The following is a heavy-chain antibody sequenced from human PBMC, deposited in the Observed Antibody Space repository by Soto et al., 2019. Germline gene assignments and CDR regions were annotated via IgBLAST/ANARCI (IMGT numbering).Heavy chain of an antibody. J-gene: IGHJ2*01. Sequence: HITLKESGPPLVKPTQTLTLTCTFSGFSLSTSGVGVGWIRQPPGKALECLALIYWDDDKRYSPSLKSRLTITKDTSKNQVVLRMTNMDPVDTATYYCAHSGPMTSVTTGGQRRKFWYFDLWGRGTLVTVSS. CDR2: IYWDDDK. CDR1: GFSLSTSGVG. D-gene: IGHD4-17*01. CDR3: AHSGPMTSVTTGGQRRKFWYFDL. V-gene: IGHV2-5*02.